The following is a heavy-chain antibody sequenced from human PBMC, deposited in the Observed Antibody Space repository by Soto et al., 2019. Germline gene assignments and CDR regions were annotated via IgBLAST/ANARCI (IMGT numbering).Heavy chain of an antibody. J-gene: IGHJ3*02. Sequence: PGGSLRLSCAASGFTFSSYWMSWVRQAPGKGLEWVANIKQDGSEKWYVGSVKGRFTISRDNAKKSLFLQMNSLRVEDTALYYCARGDYHDTSGPFSDAFDIWGQGTMVTVS. CDR2: IKQDGSEK. CDR1: GFTFSSYW. CDR3: ARGDYHDTSGPFSDAFDI. D-gene: IGHD3-22*01. V-gene: IGHV3-7*04.